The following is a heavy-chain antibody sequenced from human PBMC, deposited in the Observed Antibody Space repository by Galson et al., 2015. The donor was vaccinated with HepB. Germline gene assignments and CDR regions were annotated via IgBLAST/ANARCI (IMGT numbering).Heavy chain of an antibody. CDR1: GGSISSYY. D-gene: IGHD2-21*02. J-gene: IGHJ4*02. Sequence: SETLSLTCTVSGGSISSYYWSWIRQPPGKGLEWIGYISYSGSTNYNPSLKSRVTISVDTSKNQFSLKLSSVTAADTAVYYCARAGHQVTALFDYWGQGTLVTVSS. CDR2: ISYSGST. CDR3: ARAGHQVTALFDY. V-gene: IGHV4-59*01.